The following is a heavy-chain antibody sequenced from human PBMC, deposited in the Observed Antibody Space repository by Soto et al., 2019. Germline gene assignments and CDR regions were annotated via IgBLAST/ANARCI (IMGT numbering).Heavy chain of an antibody. J-gene: IGHJ4*02. CDR1: GGTFSSYA. CDR3: ARDSRYYYDSSGYYLVDY. V-gene: IGHV1-69*13. CDR2: IIPIFGTA. D-gene: IGHD3-22*01. Sequence: SVKVSCKSSGGTFSSYAISWVRQAPGQGLEWMGGIIPIFGTANYAQKFQGRVTITADESTSTAYMELSSLRSEDTAVYYCARDSRYYYDSSGYYLVDYWGQGTLVTVSS.